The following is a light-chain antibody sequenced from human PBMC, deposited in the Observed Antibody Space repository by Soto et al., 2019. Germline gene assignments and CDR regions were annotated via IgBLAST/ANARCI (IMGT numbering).Light chain of an antibody. CDR2: DAS. V-gene: IGKV3-15*01. J-gene: IGKJ1*01. CDR3: QKYNNAPRT. Sequence: EIVMTQSPATLSVSPGERATLSCRASQNIDNKLVWYQQKPGQVPRLLIYDASTRATGIPARFSGSGSGTEFTLTISSLQPEDVATYYCQKYNNAPRTFGQGTKVDI. CDR1: QNIDNK.